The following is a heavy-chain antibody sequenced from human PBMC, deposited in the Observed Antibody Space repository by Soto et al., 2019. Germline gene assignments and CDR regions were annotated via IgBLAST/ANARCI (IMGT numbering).Heavy chain of an antibody. CDR1: CYSFTSYG. CDR3: ARDHCSSTSCYTSWFDP. D-gene: IGHD2-2*02. J-gene: IGHJ5*02. CDR2: ISAYNGNT. V-gene: IGHV1-18*04. Sequence: ASGKVCCEAACYSFTSYGISWVRQAPGQGLEWMGWISAYNGNTNYAQKLQGRVTMTTDTSTSTAYMELRSLRSDDTAVYYCARDHCSSTSCYTSWFDPWGQGTLVTVSS.